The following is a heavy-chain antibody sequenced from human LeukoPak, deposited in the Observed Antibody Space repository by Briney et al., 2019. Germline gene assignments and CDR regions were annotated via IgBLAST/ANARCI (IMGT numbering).Heavy chain of an antibody. CDR3: AKDMMYYYDSSGYYSDAFDI. J-gene: IGHJ3*02. Sequence: GGSPRLSCAASGFTFSSYAMSWVRQAPGKGLEWVSAISGSGGSTYYADSVKGRFTISRDNSKNTLYLQMNSLRAEDTAVYYCAKDMMYYYDSSGYYSDAFDIWGQGTMVTVSS. CDR2: ISGSGGST. D-gene: IGHD3-22*01. CDR1: GFTFSSYA. V-gene: IGHV3-23*01.